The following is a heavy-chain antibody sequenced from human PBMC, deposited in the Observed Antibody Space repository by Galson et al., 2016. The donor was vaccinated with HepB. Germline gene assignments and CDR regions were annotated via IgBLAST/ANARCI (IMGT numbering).Heavy chain of an antibody. J-gene: IGHJ6*03. CDR1: GINFSSYS. CDR2: ISSSSNYI. CDR3: AKDGRPSPIGGSGTFFSYYQYYYVGV. V-gene: IGHV3-21*01. Sequence: SLRLSCAASGINFSSYSMSWVRQAPGEGLEWVSSISSSSNYIYYAESVQGRFTISRYNAKNSLSLQMHSLRAEDTAVYYCAKDGRPSPIGGSGTFFSYYQYYYVGVWGKGTTVTVSS. D-gene: IGHD3-10*01.